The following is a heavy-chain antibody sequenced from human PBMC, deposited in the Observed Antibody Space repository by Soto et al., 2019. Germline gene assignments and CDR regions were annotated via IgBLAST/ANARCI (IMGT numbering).Heavy chain of an antibody. D-gene: IGHD3-3*01. J-gene: IGHJ3*02. V-gene: IGHV1-2*02. CDR3: ARGGGVGVAGSAAFEM. CDR1: GYPVTAYY. CDR2: INPATGAA. Sequence: QLHLVQSGAVVKKPGASVTVSCSASGYPVTAYYMHWVRQAPGRGLEWMGGINPATGAAKYTQTFQGRATLTRDTSTSKVFMELSGLTSEDTAVFYCARGGGVGVAGSAAFEMWGQGTLVTVSS.